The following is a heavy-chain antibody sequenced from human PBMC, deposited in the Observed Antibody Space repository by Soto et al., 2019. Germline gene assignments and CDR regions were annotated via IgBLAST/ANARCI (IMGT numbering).Heavy chain of an antibody. Sequence: ASVKVSCKASGYSFTTYYIHWVRQAPGQGLEWMGIINPSGGRTTYAQNFQGRVTMTRETSTSTVYMELRSLRPEDTAVYYCARDGCITATCAGGGNWFDPWGQGTPVTVSS. J-gene: IGHJ5*02. V-gene: IGHV1-46*01. CDR2: INPSGGRT. CDR1: GYSFTTYY. D-gene: IGHD3-10*01. CDR3: ARDGCITATCAGGGNWFDP.